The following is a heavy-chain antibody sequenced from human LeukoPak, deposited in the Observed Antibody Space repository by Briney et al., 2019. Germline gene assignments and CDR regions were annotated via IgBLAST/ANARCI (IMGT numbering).Heavy chain of an antibody. J-gene: IGHJ3*01. CDR1: GFTFQNYN. D-gene: IGHD3-10*01. CDR2: IHSTGNSI. Sequence: LTGGSLTLSCAASGFTFQNYNMNWVRQAPGQGLDWISFIHSTGNSIYYADSVKGRFTVSRDNARNSLFLQMNALRAEDTAIYYCARVGYYYGSWSLPGGEAFDVWGQGTMVTVSS. CDR3: ARVGYYYGSWSLPGGEAFDV. V-gene: IGHV3-48*03.